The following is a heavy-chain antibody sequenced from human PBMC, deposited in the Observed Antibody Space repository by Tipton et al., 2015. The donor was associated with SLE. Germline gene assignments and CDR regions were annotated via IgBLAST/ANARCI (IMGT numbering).Heavy chain of an antibody. CDR1: GGSFSGYY. J-gene: IGHJ4*02. Sequence: GLVKPSETLSLTCVVYGGSFSGYYWSWIRQPPGKGLEWIGEINHSGSTNYNPSLKSRVTISIDTSKNQFSLRLSSVTAADTAVYYCASGGGTVRYFDWFHWGQGTLVTVSS. CDR2: INHSGST. V-gene: IGHV4-34*01. D-gene: IGHD3-9*01. CDR3: ASGGGTVRYFDWFH.